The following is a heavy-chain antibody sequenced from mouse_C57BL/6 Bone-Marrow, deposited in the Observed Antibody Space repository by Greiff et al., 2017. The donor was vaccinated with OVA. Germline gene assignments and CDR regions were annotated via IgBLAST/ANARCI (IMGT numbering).Heavy chain of an antibody. Sequence: EVQGVESGGGLVKPGGSLKLSCAASGFTFSSYAMSWVRQTPEKRLEWVATISDGGSYTYYPDNVKGRFTISRDNAKNNLYLQMSHLKSEDTAMYYCARDRYGNWRFAYWGQGTLVTVSA. CDR2: ISDGGSYT. CDR3: ARDRYGNWRFAY. V-gene: IGHV5-4*01. CDR1: GFTFSSYA. D-gene: IGHD2-1*01. J-gene: IGHJ3*01.